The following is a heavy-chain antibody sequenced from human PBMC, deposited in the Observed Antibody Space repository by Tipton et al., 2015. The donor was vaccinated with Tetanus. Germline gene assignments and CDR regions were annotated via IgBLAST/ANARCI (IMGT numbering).Heavy chain of an antibody. CDR1: GFTFSTYT. D-gene: IGHD5-24*01. CDR3: ATTGRERWLPMIFDS. CDR2: ISATGSVV. Sequence: SLRLSCAASGFTFSTYTLNWVRQTPGKGLEWVSSISATGSVVKDADSVRGRFTISRDNAKNSLFLQMNSLRVDDTAVYFCATTGRERWLPMIFDSWGRGTLVIVSS. V-gene: IGHV3-21*01. J-gene: IGHJ4*01.